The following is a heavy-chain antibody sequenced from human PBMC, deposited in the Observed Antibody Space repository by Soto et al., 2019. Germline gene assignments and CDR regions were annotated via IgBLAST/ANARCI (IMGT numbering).Heavy chain of an antibody. CDR1: GGTFSSYA. D-gene: IGHD5-12*01. V-gene: IGHV1-69*12. CDR2: IVPIVDTS. Sequence: QVQLVQSGAEVRQPASSVKVSCKTSGGTFSSYAISWVRQAPGQGLEWMGGIVPIVDTSTYAQKFQGRVTITADESTSIVYMELSSPRSDDTAVYYCVRVVAIPGYPDHWGQGTLVTVSS. J-gene: IGHJ4*02. CDR3: VRVVAIPGYPDH.